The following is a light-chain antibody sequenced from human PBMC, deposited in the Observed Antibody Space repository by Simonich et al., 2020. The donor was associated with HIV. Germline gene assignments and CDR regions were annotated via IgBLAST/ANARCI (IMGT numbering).Light chain of an antibody. J-gene: IGKJ4*01. CDR2: WAS. Sequence: DIVMTQSPDSLAVSLGERATINCKSSQSVLYGSNNKHYLAWYQQKPGQPPKLLIYWASSRESGVPDRFSASGSGTDFTLTISSLQAEDVAFYYCHQYYTIPLTFGGGTKVEIK. V-gene: IGKV4-1*01. CDR3: HQYYTIPLT. CDR1: QSVLYGSNNKHY.